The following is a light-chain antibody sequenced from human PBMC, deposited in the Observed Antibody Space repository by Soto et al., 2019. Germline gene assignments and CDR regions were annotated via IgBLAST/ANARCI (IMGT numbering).Light chain of an antibody. CDR2: EGS. Sequence: QSALTQPASVSGSPGQSITISCTGTSSDVGSYNLVSWYQQHPGKAPKLMIYEGSKRPSGVSNRFSGSKSGNTASLTISGLQAEDEAHYYCSSYTTNSPPVVFGGGTKLTVL. CDR3: SSYTTNSPPVV. CDR1: SSDVGSYNL. J-gene: IGLJ2*01. V-gene: IGLV2-14*02.